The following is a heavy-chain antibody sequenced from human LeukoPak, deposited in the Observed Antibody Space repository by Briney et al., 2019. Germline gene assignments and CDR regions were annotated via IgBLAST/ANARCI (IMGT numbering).Heavy chain of an antibody. Sequence: PGGSLRLSCAASGFIFSSYWMTWVRQAPGKGLEWLANIKQDGSQKYYGDSVKGRFTISRDNAKNSLYLQMDSLRAEDTAVYYCARGFYDGYSTGLYFDYWGQGTLVTVSS. CDR1: GFIFSSYW. D-gene: IGHD2/OR15-2a*01. J-gene: IGHJ4*02. V-gene: IGHV3-7*01. CDR3: ARGFYDGYSTGLYFDY. CDR2: IKQDGSQK.